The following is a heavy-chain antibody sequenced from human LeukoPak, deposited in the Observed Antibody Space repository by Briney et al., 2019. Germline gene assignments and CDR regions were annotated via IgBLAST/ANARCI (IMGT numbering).Heavy chain of an antibody. D-gene: IGHD6-19*01. V-gene: IGHV4-59*08. Sequence: PSETLSLTCAVSGGSISTYYWSWIRQPPGKGLEWIAYIHYSGSTNYNPSLKSRVTISVDTSKNQFSLKMTSVTAADTAVYYCARHISVSYDAFDLWGRGTMVTVSS. J-gene: IGHJ3*01. CDR3: ARHISVSYDAFDL. CDR1: GGSISTYY. CDR2: IHYSGST.